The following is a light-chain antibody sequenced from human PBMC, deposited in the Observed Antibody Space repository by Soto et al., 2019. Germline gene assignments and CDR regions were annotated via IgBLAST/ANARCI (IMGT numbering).Light chain of an antibody. CDR3: QSYDDSLSVHYV. J-gene: IGLJ1*01. V-gene: IGLV1-40*01. Sequence: QFALTQPPSVSGAPGQRVNISCTGSSSNIGSTYDVQWYQQLPGTAPKLLIHGNTNRPSGVPDRFSGSKSGTSASLAITGLQADDEADYYCQSYDDSLSVHYVFGTGTRVTV. CDR2: GNT. CDR1: SSNIGSTYD.